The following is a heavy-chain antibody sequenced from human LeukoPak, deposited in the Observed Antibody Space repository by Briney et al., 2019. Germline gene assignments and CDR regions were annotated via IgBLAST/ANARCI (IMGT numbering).Heavy chain of an antibody. D-gene: IGHD3-16*01. CDR3: ARDWGPASPTTAFDY. V-gene: IGHV3-11*05. J-gene: IGHJ4*02. Sequence: SVKGRFTISRDNAKNSLYLQMNSLRAEDTAVYYCARDWGPASPTTAFDYWGQGTLVTVSS.